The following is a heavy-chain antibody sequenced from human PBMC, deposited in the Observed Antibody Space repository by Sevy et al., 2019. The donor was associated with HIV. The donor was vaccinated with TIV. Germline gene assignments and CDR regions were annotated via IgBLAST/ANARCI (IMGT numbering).Heavy chain of an antibody. D-gene: IGHD3-22*01. V-gene: IGHV3-23*01. CDR1: GFTFSSYA. Sequence: GGYLRLSCAASGFTFSSYAMSWVRQAPGKGLEWVSAISGSGGSTYYADSVKGRFTISRDNSKNTLYLQMNSLRAEDTAVYYCAKDRRYYDSSGYYAFDYWGQGTLVTVSS. CDR2: ISGSGGST. J-gene: IGHJ4*02. CDR3: AKDRRYYDSSGYYAFDY.